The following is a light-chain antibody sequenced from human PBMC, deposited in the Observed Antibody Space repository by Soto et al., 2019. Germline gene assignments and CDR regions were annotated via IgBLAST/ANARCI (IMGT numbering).Light chain of an antibody. J-gene: IGLJ1*01. CDR2: GNN. V-gene: IGLV1-40*01. CDR1: SSNIGAGYD. CDR3: QSYDSSLSVYV. Sequence: QSVLTQPPSVSGAPGQRVTISCTGSSSNIGAGYDVHWYQQLPGTAPKLLIYGNNNRPSGVPDRFSGSKSGTSASLAITGLQAEDEADYCCQSYDSSLSVYVFGTGTQLTVL.